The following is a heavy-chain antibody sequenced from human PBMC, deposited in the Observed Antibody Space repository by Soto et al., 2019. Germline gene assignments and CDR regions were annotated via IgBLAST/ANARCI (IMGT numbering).Heavy chain of an antibody. Sequence: EVQLVESGGGLVQPGGSLRLSCAASGFTFSSYSMNWVRQAPGKGLEWVSYISSSSSTIYYADSVKGRFTISRDNAKNSLYLQMNSLRAEDTAVYYCAREVRDIDYWGQGTLVTVSS. CDR1: GFTFSSYS. CDR3: AREVRDIDY. CDR2: ISSSSSTI. J-gene: IGHJ4*02. V-gene: IGHV3-48*01.